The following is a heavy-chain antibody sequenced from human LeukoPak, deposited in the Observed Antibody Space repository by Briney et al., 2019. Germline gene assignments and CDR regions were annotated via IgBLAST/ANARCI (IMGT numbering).Heavy chain of an antibody. CDR2: IYYNGAT. Sequence: SETLSLTCTVSGGSISSGSYYWGWIRQPPGKGLEWIGTIYYNGATQYNPSLKNRVTISIDTSKNQFSLKLSSVTAADTAVYYCAIEGRGYSDALGRKTDYWGQGTLVTVSS. V-gene: IGHV4-39*01. CDR1: GGSISSGSYY. J-gene: IGHJ4*02. CDR3: AIEGRGYSDALGRKTDY. D-gene: IGHD5-18*01.